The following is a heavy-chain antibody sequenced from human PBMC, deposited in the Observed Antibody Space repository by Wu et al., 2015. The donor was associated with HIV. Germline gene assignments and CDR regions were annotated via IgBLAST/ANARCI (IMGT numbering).Heavy chain of an antibody. Sequence: VQSRAEVKKPGASVRVSCTAFGYTFINNFLHWVRQVPGQGPEWMGVINPRTDSTTYAQAFEGRLTMTRDTSKNTMYMELSSLRSDDTAKYYCARERVDYDSGGYRAHRGYYFDYWGQGTLVIVSS. CDR3: ARERVDYDSGGYRAHRGYYFDY. CDR1: GYTFINNF. D-gene: IGHD3-22*01. V-gene: IGHV1-46*01. CDR2: INPRTDST. J-gene: IGHJ4*02.